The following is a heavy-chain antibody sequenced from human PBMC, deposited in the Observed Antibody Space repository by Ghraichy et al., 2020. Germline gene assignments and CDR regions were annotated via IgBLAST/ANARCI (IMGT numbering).Heavy chain of an antibody. CDR3: MRDFRVDWKVLGDC. V-gene: IGHV1-2*06. CDR1: GYTFTGYY. D-gene: IGHD1-1*01. J-gene: IGHJ4*02. CDR2: IDAYSGVT. Sequence: ASVKVSCKASGYTFTGYYMHWVRQAPGQGLEWMGRIDAYSGVTNYAQKFQGRVTMTRDTSSRTTYMELNRLTSDDTAIYYCMRDFRVDWKVLGDCWGQGTLVTVSS.